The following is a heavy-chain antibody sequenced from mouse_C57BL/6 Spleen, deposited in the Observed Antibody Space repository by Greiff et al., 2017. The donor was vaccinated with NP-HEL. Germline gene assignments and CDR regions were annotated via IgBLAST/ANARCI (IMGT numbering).Heavy chain of an antibody. CDR1: GYTFTSYW. Sequence: QVQLKQPGTELVKPGASVKLSCKASGYTFTSYWMHWVKQRPGQGLEWIGNINPSNGGTNYNEKFKSKATLTVDKSSSTAYMQLSSLTSEDSAVYYCAKGAYDYDDYFDYWGQGTTLTVSS. V-gene: IGHV1-53*01. CDR2: INPSNGGT. J-gene: IGHJ2*01. CDR3: AKGAYDYDDYFDY. D-gene: IGHD2-4*01.